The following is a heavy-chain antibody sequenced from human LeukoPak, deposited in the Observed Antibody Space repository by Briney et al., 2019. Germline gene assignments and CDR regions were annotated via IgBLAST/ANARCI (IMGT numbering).Heavy chain of an antibody. D-gene: IGHD1-1*01. Sequence: SETLSLTCAVSGGSISSSNWWSGVRQPLGKGLEWIGEIYHSGSTNYDPSLKSRVTISVDKSKNQFSLKLSSVTAEDTAVYYCARNRNADYFDYWGQGTLVTVSS. CDR2: IYHSGST. CDR3: ARNRNADYFDY. V-gene: IGHV4-4*02. J-gene: IGHJ4*02. CDR1: GGSISSSNW.